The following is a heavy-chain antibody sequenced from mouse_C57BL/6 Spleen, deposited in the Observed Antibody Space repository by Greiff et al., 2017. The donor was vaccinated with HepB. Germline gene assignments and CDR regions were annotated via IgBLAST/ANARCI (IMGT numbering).Heavy chain of an antibody. CDR2: INPNNGGT. CDR1: GYTFTDYN. V-gene: IGHV1-22*01. J-gene: IGHJ4*01. Sequence: VHVKQSGPELVKPGASVKMSCKASGYTFTDYNMHWVKQSHGKSLEWIGYINPNNGGTSYNQKFKGKATLTVNKSSSTAYMELRSLTSEDSAVYYCARSATRNYYAMDYWGQGTSVTVSS. CDR3: ARSATRNYYAMDY. D-gene: IGHD1-1*01.